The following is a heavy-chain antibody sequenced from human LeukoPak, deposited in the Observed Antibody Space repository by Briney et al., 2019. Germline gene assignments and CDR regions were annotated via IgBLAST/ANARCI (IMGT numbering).Heavy chain of an antibody. D-gene: IGHD3-10*01. J-gene: IGHJ6*03. CDR3: ARHAYGSGKAVYYYYYYYMDG. CDR1: GGSISSYY. CDR2: IYTSGST. Sequence: SETLSLTCTVSGGSISSYYWRWIRQPPGKGLEWIGYIYTSGSTNYNPSLKSRVTISVDTSKNQFSLKLSSVTAADTAVYYCARHAYGSGKAVYYYYYYYMDGWGKGTTVTVSS. V-gene: IGHV4-4*09.